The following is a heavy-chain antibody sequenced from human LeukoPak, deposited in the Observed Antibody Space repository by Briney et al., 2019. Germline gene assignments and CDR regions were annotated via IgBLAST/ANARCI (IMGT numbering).Heavy chain of an antibody. D-gene: IGHD6-13*01. V-gene: IGHV4-30-4*01. Sequence: SETLSLTCTVSGGSISSGDYYWGWIRQSPGKGLEWIGYISDSGNTCYNPSLQSRVTISVDTSKNQFSLKLSSVTAADTAVYYCARQQLVRSRALPHRPTRSVFDYWGQGTLVTVSS. CDR2: ISDSGNT. CDR3: ARQQLVRSRALPHRPTRSVFDY. J-gene: IGHJ4*02. CDR1: GGSISSGDYY.